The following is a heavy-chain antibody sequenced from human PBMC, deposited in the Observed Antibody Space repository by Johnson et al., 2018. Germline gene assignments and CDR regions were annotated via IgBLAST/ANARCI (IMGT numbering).Heavy chain of an antibody. CDR1: GFTFSSYG. CDR2: LSYEGSNK. V-gene: IGHV3-30*18. Sequence: QVQLVQSGGGVVQPGRSLRLSCAASGFTFSSYGMHWVRQAPGKGLEGVAVLSYEGSNKYYADSVKGRFTISRDNSKNTLYLQINTLRAEDTAVYYCAKDLGSFGVVPYYMDVWGKGTTVTVSS. CDR3: AKDLGSFGVVPYYMDV. D-gene: IGHD3-3*01. J-gene: IGHJ6*03.